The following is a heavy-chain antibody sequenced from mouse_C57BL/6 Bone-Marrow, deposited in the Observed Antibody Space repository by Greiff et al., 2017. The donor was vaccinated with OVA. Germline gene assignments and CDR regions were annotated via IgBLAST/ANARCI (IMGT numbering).Heavy chain of an antibody. D-gene: IGHD2-3*01. V-gene: IGHV1-72*01. CDR2: IDPNSGGT. Sequence: QVQLKQPGAELVKPGASVKLSCKASGYTFTSYWMHWVKQRPGRGLEWIGRIDPNSGGTKYNEKFKSKATLTVDKPSSTAYMQLSSLTSEDSAVYYCARGWLLRRFPYAMDYWGQGTSVTVSS. CDR1: GYTFTSYW. CDR3: ARGWLLRRFPYAMDY. J-gene: IGHJ4*01.